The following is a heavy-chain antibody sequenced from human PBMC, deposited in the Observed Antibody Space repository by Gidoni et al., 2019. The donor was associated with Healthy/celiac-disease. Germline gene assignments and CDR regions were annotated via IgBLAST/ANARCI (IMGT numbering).Heavy chain of an antibody. CDR3: AHRRPNTYYYDSSGWMNNWFDP. V-gene: IGHV2-5*02. CDR1: GFSLSTRGVG. Sequence: QITLKESGPTLVKPTQTLTLTCTFSGFSLSTRGVGVGWIRQPPGKALEWLALIYWDDDKRYSPSLKSRLTITKDTSKNQVVLTMTNMDPVDTATYYCAHRRPNTYYYDSSGWMNNWFDPWGQGTLVTVSS. D-gene: IGHD3-22*01. CDR2: IYWDDDK. J-gene: IGHJ5*02.